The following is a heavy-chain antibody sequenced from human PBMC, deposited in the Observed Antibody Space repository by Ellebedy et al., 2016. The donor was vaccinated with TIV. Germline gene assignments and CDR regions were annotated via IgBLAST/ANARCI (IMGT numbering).Heavy chain of an antibody. CDR2: ISYDGSNK. V-gene: IGHV3-30*18. Sequence: GESLKISXAASGFTFSSYGMHWVRQAPGKGLEWVAVISYDGSNKYYADSVKGRFTISRDNSKNTLYLQMNSLRAEDTAVYYCAKGEAYVDYWGQGTLVTVSS. D-gene: IGHD2-2*01. CDR1: GFTFSSYG. CDR3: AKGEAYVDY. J-gene: IGHJ4*02.